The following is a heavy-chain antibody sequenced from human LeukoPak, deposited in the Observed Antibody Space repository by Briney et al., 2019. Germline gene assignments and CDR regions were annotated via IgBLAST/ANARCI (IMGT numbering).Heavy chain of an antibody. D-gene: IGHD1-1*01. J-gene: IGHJ4*02. V-gene: IGHV4-34*01. CDR1: GGSFSGYY. CDR3: ARGKTTFDY. CDR2: INHSGST. Sequence: SETLSLTCTVYGGSFSGYYWSWIRQPPGKGLEWIGEINHSGSTNYNPSLKSRVTISVDTSKNQFSLKLSSVTAADTAVYYCARGKTTFDYWGQGTLVTVSS.